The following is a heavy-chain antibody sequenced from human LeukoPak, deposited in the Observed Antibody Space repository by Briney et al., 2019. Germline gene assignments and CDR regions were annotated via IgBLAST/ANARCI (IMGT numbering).Heavy chain of an antibody. J-gene: IGHJ4*02. V-gene: IGHV4-34*01. CDR1: GGSFSGYY. Sequence: SETLSLTCAVYGGSFSGYYWSWIRQPPGKGLEWIGEINHSGSTNYNPSLKSRVTISVDTSKNQFSLKLSSVTAADTAVYYCARDSGTSAVGNWGQGTLVIVSS. CDR3: ARDSGTSAVGN. D-gene: IGHD1-26*01. CDR2: INHSGST.